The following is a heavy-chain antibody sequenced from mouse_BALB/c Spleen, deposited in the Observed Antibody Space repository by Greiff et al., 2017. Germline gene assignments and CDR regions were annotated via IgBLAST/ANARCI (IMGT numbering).Heavy chain of an antibody. V-gene: IGHV1S126*01. CDR2: IDPSDSET. CDR3: ARGRYDYDDFAY. J-gene: IGHJ3*01. Sequence: VQLQESGPQLVRPGASVKISCKASGYSFTSYWMHWVKQRPGQGLEWIGMIDPSDSETRLNQKFKDKASLTVDKSSSTAYMELHSLTSEDSAVYYCARGRYDYDDFAYWGQGTLVTVSA. CDR1: GYSFTSYW. D-gene: IGHD2-4*01.